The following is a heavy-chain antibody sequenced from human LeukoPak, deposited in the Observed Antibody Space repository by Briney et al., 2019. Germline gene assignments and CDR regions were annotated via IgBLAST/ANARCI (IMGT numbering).Heavy chain of an antibody. Sequence: SKTLSLTCTVSGGSISSGYYYWSWIRQSAGKGLEWIGRIYTSGSTNYNPSLKSRVTISVDTSKNQFSLKLSSVTAADTAVYYCASDRTYSSGWYGRIDYWGQGTLVTVSS. D-gene: IGHD6-19*01. CDR2: IYTSGST. V-gene: IGHV4-61*02. J-gene: IGHJ4*02. CDR3: ASDRTYSSGWYGRIDY. CDR1: GGSISSGYYY.